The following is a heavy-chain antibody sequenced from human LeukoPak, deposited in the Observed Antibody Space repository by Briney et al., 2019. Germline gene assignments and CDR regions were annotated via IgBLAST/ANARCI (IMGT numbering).Heavy chain of an antibody. CDR2: IYYSGST. J-gene: IGHJ5*02. V-gene: IGHV4-59*08. CDR3: ARPILTGYYRWLWFDP. CDR1: GVSISSYY. D-gene: IGHD3-9*01. Sequence: SETLSLTCTVSGVSISSYYWSWIRQPPGKGLEWIGYIYYSGSTNYNPSLKSRLTISVDTSKNQFSLKLSSVTAADTAVYYCARPILTGYYRWLWFDPWGQGNLVTVSS.